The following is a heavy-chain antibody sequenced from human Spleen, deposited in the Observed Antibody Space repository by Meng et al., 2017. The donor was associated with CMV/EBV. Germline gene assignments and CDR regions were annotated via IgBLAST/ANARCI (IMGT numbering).Heavy chain of an antibody. Sequence: CAISGDSVSNNSAAWNWIRQSPSRGLEWLGRTYYRSKWYFDYAESVKSRIIINPDTSKNQFSLQLNSVTPEDTAVYYCAREKAGAKDHWGQGTLVTVSS. D-gene: IGHD1-26*01. J-gene: IGHJ4*02. V-gene: IGHV6-1*01. CDR2: TYYRSKWYF. CDR1: GDSVSNNSAA. CDR3: AREKAGAKDH.